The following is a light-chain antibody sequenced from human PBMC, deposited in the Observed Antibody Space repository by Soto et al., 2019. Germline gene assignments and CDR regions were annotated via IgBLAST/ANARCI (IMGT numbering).Light chain of an antibody. CDR2: EVS. CDR1: SSDVGGYNY. Sequence: QSALTQPASVSGSPGQSITISCTGTSSDVGGYNYVSWYQQHPGKAPKLMIYEVSTRPSGVSNRFSGSKSGNTASLTISGLQAEDEADYYCSSYTSNSTHVVFGGGTKLTVL. CDR3: SSYTSNSTHVV. J-gene: IGLJ2*01. V-gene: IGLV2-14*01.